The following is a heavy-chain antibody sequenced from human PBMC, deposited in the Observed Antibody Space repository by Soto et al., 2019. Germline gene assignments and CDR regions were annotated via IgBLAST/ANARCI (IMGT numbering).Heavy chain of an antibody. CDR2: INHSGST. CDR3: GRSNPVEMATMGVAY. J-gene: IGHJ4*02. V-gene: IGHV4-34*01. CDR1: GGSFSGYY. Sequence: PSETLSLTCAVYGGSFSGYYWSWIRQPPGKGLEWIGEINHSGSTNYNPSLKSRVTISVDTSKNQFSLKLSSVTAADTAVYYCGRSNPVEMATMGVAYWGQGTLVTVS. D-gene: IGHD5-12*01.